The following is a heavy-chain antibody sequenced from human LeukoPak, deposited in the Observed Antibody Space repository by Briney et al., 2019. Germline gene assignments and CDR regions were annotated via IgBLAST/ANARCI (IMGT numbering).Heavy chain of an antibody. D-gene: IGHD1-26*01. CDR2: IIPILGIA. J-gene: IGHJ5*02. CDR3: ARARPIVGARYWFDP. V-gene: IGHV1-69*04. Sequence: SVKVSCKASGGTFSSYAISWVRQAPGQGLEWMGRIIPILGIANYAQKFQGRVTMTRNTSISTAYMELSSLRSEDTAVYYCARARPIVGARYWFDPWGQGTLVTVSS. CDR1: GGTFSSYA.